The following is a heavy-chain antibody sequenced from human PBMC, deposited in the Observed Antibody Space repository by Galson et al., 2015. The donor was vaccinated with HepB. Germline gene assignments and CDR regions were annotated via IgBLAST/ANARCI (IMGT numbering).Heavy chain of an antibody. CDR2: INPSGGST. Sequence: SVKVSCKASGYTFTSYYMHWVRQAPGQGLEWMGIINPSGGSTSYAQKFQGRVTMTRDTSTSTVYMELSSLRSEDTAVYYCASIAVAGTPFDYWGQGTLVTVSS. CDR1: GYTFTSYY. V-gene: IGHV1-46*01. CDR3: ASIAVAGTPFDY. D-gene: IGHD6-19*01. J-gene: IGHJ4*02.